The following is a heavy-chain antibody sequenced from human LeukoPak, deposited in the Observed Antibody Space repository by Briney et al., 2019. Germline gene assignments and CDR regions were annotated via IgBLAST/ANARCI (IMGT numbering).Heavy chain of an antibody. D-gene: IGHD5-24*01. Sequence: ASVKVSCKASGYTFTSYAMNWVRQAPGQGLEWMGWINTNTGNPTYAQGFTGRFVFSLDTSVSTAYLQISSLKAEDTAVYYCAREKDGYKRNLAFDIWGQGTMVTVSS. J-gene: IGHJ3*02. CDR3: AREKDGYKRNLAFDI. V-gene: IGHV7-4-1*02. CDR2: INTNTGNP. CDR1: GYTFTSYA.